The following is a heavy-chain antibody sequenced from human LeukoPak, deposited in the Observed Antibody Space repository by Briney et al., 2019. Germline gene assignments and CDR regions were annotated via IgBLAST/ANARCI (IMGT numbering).Heavy chain of an antibody. CDR3: ARGVMVRGVHNWFDP. CDR1: GYSFTSHW. CDR2: IYPGDSDT. Sequence: GESLKISCKGSGYSFTSHWIGWVRQMPGKGLEWMGIIYPGDSDTRYSPSFQGQVTISADKSISTAYLQWSSLKASDTAMYYCARGVMVRGVHNWFDPWGQGTLVTVSS. J-gene: IGHJ5*02. D-gene: IGHD3-10*01. V-gene: IGHV5-51*01.